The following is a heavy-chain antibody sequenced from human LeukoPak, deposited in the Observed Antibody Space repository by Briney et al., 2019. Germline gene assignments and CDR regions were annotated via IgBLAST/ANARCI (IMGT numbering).Heavy chain of an antibody. J-gene: IGHJ4*02. V-gene: IGHV4-59*01. Sequence: SETLSLTCTVSGGSISRYYWSWIRQPPGKGLEWIGYIYYSGSTNYNPSLKSRVTISVDTSKNQFSLKLSSVTAADTAVYYCARVHDCSSTSCYYFDYWGQGTLVTVSS. CDR1: GGSISRYY. CDR2: IYYSGST. CDR3: ARVHDCSSTSCYYFDY. D-gene: IGHD2-2*01.